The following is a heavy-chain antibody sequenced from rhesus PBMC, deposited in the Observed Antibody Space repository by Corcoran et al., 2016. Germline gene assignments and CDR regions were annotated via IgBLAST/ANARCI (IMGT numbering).Heavy chain of an antibody. J-gene: IGHJ2*01. CDR3: ARSRVESYWYFDL. D-gene: IGHD3-40*01. CDR1: GGSISSNY. Sequence: QVQLQESGPGLVKPSETLSLTCAVSGGSISSNYWSWIRQSPGKGLEWIGYIYGGNGTTSYNPSLRSRVTISTDTSKNQFSLKLSSVTAADTAVYYCARSRVESYWYFDLWGPGTPITISS. CDR2: IYGGNGTT. V-gene: IGHV4-147*01.